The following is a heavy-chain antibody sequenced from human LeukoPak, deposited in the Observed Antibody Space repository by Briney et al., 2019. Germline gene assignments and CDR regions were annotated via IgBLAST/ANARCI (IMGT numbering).Heavy chain of an antibody. J-gene: IGHJ5*02. CDR1: GGTFSSYA. V-gene: IGHV1-69*13. CDR2: IIPIFGTA. Sequence: SVKVSCKASGGTFSSYAISWVRQAPGQGLEWMGGIIPIFGTANYAQKFQGRVTITADESTSTAYMELSSLRSEDTAVYYCASSAATPPGNIVVVPAAMNNCFDPWGQGTLVTVSS. D-gene: IGHD2-2*01. CDR3: ASSAATPPGNIVVVPAAMNNCFDP.